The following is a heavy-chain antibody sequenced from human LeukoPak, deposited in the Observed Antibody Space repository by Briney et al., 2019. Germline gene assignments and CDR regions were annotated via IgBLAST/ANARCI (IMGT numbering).Heavy chain of an antibody. D-gene: IGHD3-10*01. Sequence: PGGSLRLSCAASGFTFDDNAMHWGRQAPGKGLEWVSGISWNSGSINYADSVKGRFTISRDNAKNSLYLQMNSLRAEDTALYYCAKDYYGSGTHAPHFDYWGQGTLVTVSS. V-gene: IGHV3-9*01. J-gene: IGHJ4*02. CDR3: AKDYYGSGTHAPHFDY. CDR1: GFTFDDNA. CDR2: ISWNSGSI.